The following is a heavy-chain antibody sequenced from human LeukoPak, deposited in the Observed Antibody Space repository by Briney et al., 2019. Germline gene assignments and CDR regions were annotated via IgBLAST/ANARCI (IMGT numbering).Heavy chain of an antibody. CDR1: GGSFSGYY. CDR2: INHSGST. D-gene: IGHD3-9*01. Sequence: SETLSLTCAVYGGSFSGYYWSWIRQPPGKGLEWIGEINHSGSTNYNPSLKSRVTISVDTSKNQFSLKLGSVTAADTAVYYCARLPRYYDILTGYYRPNWFDPWGQGTLVTVSS. V-gene: IGHV4-34*01. J-gene: IGHJ5*02. CDR3: ARLPRYYDILTGYYRPNWFDP.